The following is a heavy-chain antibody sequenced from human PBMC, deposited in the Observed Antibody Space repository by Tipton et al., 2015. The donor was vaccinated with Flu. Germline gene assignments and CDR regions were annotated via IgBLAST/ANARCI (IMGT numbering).Heavy chain of an antibody. D-gene: IGHD3-3*01. CDR2: VFHSGLT. J-gene: IGHJ4*02. CDR1: GGSINSTTYY. CDR3: ARDTIFGVAH. V-gene: IGHV4-39*06. Sequence: TLSLTCTVSGGSINSTTYYWGWVRQPPGKGLEWIATVFHSGLTYYNPSLKSRVTISVDTSKNQFPLKLSSVTAADTAVYYCARDTIFGVAHWGQGTLVTVSS.